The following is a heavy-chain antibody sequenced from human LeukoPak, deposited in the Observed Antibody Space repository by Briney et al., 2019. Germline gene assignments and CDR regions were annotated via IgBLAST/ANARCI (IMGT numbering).Heavy chain of an antibody. J-gene: IGHJ4*02. CDR2: ISSSSSYI. V-gene: IGHV3-21*01. CDR1: GFTFSSYS. D-gene: IGHD3-22*01. Sequence: PGGSLRLSCAASGFTFSSYSMNWVRQAPGKGLEWVSSISSSSSYIYYADSVKGRFTISRDNAKDSLYLQMNSLRAEDTAVYYCARDRAYDSRDFDYWGQGTPVTVSS. CDR3: ARDRAYDSRDFDY.